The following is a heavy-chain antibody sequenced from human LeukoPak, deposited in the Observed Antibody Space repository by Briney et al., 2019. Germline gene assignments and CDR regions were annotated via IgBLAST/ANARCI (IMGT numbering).Heavy chain of an antibody. V-gene: IGHV4-39*02. Sequence: SETLSLTCTVSTGSINSSSYYWRWICQPPGKGLENIGSNYYSEITYINPALRSRVTISVDTSKNHLSLKLSSVTAADTAVYYCARLPTNGVGASPYYMDVWGKGTTVTVSS. D-gene: IGHD1-26*01. CDR1: TGSINSSSYY. CDR2: NYYSEIT. CDR3: ARLPTNGVGASPYYMDV. J-gene: IGHJ6*03.